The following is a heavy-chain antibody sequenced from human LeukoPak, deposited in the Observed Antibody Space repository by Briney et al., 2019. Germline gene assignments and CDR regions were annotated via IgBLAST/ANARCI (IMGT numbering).Heavy chain of an antibody. V-gene: IGHV3-30-3*01. J-gene: IGHJ4*02. Sequence: PGGSLRLSCAASGFTFSSYAMHWVRQAPGQGLEWVAVISYDGSNKYYADSVKGRFTISRDNSKNTLYLQMNSLRAEDTAVYYCARDRGVVPAAIFDYWGQGTLVTVSS. CDR1: GFTFSSYA. D-gene: IGHD2-2*01. CDR3: ARDRGVVPAAIFDY. CDR2: ISYDGSNK.